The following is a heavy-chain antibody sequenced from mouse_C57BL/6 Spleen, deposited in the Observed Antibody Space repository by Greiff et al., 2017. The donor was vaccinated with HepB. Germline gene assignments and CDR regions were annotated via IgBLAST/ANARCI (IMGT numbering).Heavy chain of an antibody. CDR3: ARDPPDYYGSSPFDY. J-gene: IGHJ2*01. D-gene: IGHD1-1*01. Sequence: VQLVESGAELVKPGASVKISCKASGYAFSSYWMNWVKQRPGKGLEWIGQIYPGDGDTNYNGKFKGKATLTADKSSSTAYMQLSSLTSEDSAVYFCARDPPDYYGSSPFDYWGQGTTLTVSS. CDR1: GYAFSSYW. CDR2: IYPGDGDT. V-gene: IGHV1-80*01.